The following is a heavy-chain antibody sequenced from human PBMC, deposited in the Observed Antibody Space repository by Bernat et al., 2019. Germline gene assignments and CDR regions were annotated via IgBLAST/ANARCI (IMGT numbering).Heavy chain of an antibody. CDR3: AKDLEPVTTFPFYGMDV. Sequence: VQLVESGGGLVKAGTSLRLSCAASGFTFSDHYMSWIRQAPGKGLEWVSAISGSGGSTYYADSVKGRFTISRDNSKNTLYLQMNSLRAEDTAVYYCAKDLEPVTTFPFYGMDVWGQGTTVTVSS. CDR1: GFTFSDHY. CDR2: ISGSGGST. J-gene: IGHJ6*02. V-gene: IGHV3-23*04. D-gene: IGHD4-17*01.